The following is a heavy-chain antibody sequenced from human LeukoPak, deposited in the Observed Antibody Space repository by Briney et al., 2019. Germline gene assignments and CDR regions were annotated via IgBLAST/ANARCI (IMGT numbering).Heavy chain of an antibody. CDR3: ARGPAGGYCSSTSCYSFWFDP. D-gene: IGHD2-2*01. CDR2: INHSGST. CDR1: GGSFSGYY. Sequence: SETLSLTCAVYGGSFSGYYWSWIRQPPGKGLEWIGEINHSGSTNYNPSLKSRVTISVDTSKNQFSLKLNSVTAADTAVYYCARGPAGGYCSSTSCYSFWFDPWGQGTLVTVSS. V-gene: IGHV4-34*01. J-gene: IGHJ5*02.